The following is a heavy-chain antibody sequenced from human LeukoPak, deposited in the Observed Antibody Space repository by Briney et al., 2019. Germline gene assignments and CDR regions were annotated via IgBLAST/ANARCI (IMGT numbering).Heavy chain of an antibody. J-gene: IGHJ4*02. Sequence: QPGGPLRLSCAASGFTFSNYAMNWVRQAPGKGLEWVSGVSGSGGSTYYADSVKGRFTISRDNSKNTLYLQMDSLRAEDTAVYYCAKDRRYCSSTSCYGDFDYWGQGTLATVSS. CDR3: AKDRRYCSSTSCYGDFDY. V-gene: IGHV3-23*01. D-gene: IGHD2-2*01. CDR2: VSGSGGST. CDR1: GFTFSNYA.